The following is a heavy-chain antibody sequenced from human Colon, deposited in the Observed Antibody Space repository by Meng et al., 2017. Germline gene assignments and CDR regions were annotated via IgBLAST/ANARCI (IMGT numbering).Heavy chain of an antibody. Sequence: GESLKISCKGSGYSFSSYWIVWVRQMPGKGLEWMGIIYPGDSDIKYSPSFQGQVTISADKSIGTAYLQWSSLKASDTAMYYCARRSYCDGDCTVYPHYYYGMDVWGQGTTVTVSS. CDR1: GYSFSSYW. CDR3: ARRSYCDGDCTVYPHYYYGMDV. V-gene: IGHV5-51*01. D-gene: IGHD2-21*02. CDR2: IYPGDSDI. J-gene: IGHJ6*02.